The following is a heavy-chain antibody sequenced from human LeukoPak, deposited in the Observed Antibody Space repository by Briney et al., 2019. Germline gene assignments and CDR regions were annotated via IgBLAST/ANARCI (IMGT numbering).Heavy chain of an antibody. D-gene: IGHD3-10*01. CDR1: GFSLSTSGMR. CDR3: ARSTYYYGSGSYRPLDY. Sequence: SGPALVKPTQTLTLTCTFSGFSLSTSGMRVSWIRQPPGKALEWLARIDWDDDKFYSTSLKTRLTISKDTSKNQVVLTMTNMDPVDTATYYCARSTYYYGSGSYRPLDYWGQGTLVTVSS. V-gene: IGHV2-70*04. J-gene: IGHJ4*02. CDR2: IDWDDDK.